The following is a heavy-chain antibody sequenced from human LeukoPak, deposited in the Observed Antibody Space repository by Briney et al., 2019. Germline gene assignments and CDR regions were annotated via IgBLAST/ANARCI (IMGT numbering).Heavy chain of an antibody. CDR3: AKGDTAMEFDP. Sequence: PGGSLRLSCEVSGFTFSSFSMSWVRQAPGKGLEWVSDISGSGTNTHYADSVKGRFTISRDNFKNTLYVQMNSLRAEDTAVYYCAKGDTAMEFDPWGQGTLVTVSS. J-gene: IGHJ5*02. CDR1: GFTFSSFS. D-gene: IGHD5-18*01. CDR2: ISGSGTNT. V-gene: IGHV3-23*01.